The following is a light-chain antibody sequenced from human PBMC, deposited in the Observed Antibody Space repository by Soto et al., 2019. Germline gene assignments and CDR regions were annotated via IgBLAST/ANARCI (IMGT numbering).Light chain of an antibody. V-gene: IGKV1-5*01. Sequence: IEMTQSPSTLAASLGDRVTITCRASHNIERWIAWYQQKPGKAPSLLIFDASTLQSGVPSRFSGSGSGTDFTLTISCLQSEDFETYYCQQYYSYSRTFGQGTKVDIK. CDR1: HNIERW. CDR2: DAS. J-gene: IGKJ1*01. CDR3: QQYYSYSRT.